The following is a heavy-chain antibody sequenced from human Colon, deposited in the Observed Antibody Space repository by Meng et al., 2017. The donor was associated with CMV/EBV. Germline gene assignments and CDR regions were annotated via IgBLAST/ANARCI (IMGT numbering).Heavy chain of an antibody. CDR3: ARRSDHYDSSGYYTILDY. CDR2: IYPDNSNT. V-gene: IGHV5-51*01. D-gene: IGHD3-22*01. CDR1: GYDFTGFW. J-gene: IGHJ4*02. Sequence: GGSLRLSCQGSGYDFTGFWIVWVRQMSGKGLEWMGMIYPDNSNTRYSPSFQGQVTISADKSISTAYLQWGSLKASDTAIYYCARRSDHYDSSGYYTILDYWGQGTLVTVSS.